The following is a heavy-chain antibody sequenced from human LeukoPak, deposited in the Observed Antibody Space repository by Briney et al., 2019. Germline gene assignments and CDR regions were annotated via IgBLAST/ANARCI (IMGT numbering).Heavy chain of an antibody. J-gene: IGHJ6*03. CDR1: GGSFSAYY. D-gene: IGHD4-11*01. V-gene: IGHV4-34*01. CDR2: IHHSGST. CDR3: ARGRVSSSTWYSTYYYFFYMDF. Sequence: PSETLSLTCAVYGGSFSAYYWSWIRQPPGKGLEWIGEIHHSGSTNYNPSLKSRVTISVDTSKNQFSLKLNSMTAADTAVYFCARGRVSSSTWYSTYYYFFYMDFWGKGTTVTVSS.